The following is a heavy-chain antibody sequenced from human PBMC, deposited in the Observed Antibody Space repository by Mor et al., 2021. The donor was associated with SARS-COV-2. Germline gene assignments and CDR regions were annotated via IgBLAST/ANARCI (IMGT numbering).Heavy chain of an antibody. Sequence: QPPGKALEWLAHIFSNDEKSYSTSLNIRLSVSKDTSKSQVVLTMTNMDPVDTATYYCARIGAALDYWGRGTLVTVSS. V-gene: IGHV2-26*01. CDR3: ARIGAALDY. J-gene: IGHJ4*02. CDR2: IFSNDEK.